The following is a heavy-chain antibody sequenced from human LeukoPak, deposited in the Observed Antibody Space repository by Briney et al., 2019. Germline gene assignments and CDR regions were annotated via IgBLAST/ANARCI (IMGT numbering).Heavy chain of an antibody. D-gene: IGHD3-22*01. CDR3: TLYYYYSSGYYEVY. Sequence: PGRSLRLSCAASGFTFSSYAMHWVRQAPGKGLEWVAVISYDGSNKYYADSVKGRFTISRDNSKNTLYLQMNSLRAEDTAVYYCTLYYYYSSGYYEVYWGQGTLVTVSS. CDR2: ISYDGSNK. CDR1: GFTFSSYA. V-gene: IGHV3-30-3*01. J-gene: IGHJ4*02.